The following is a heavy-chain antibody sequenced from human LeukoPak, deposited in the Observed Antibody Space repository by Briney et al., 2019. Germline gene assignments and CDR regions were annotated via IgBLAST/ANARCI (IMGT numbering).Heavy chain of an antibody. D-gene: IGHD6-13*01. CDR1: GFTFSSYA. V-gene: IGHV3-23*01. J-gene: IGHJ4*02. CDR3: AIDQRYSILPSFDY. Sequence: GGSLRLSCAASGFTFSSYAMSWVRQAPGKGLEWVSAISGSGGSTYYADSVKGRFTISRDNSKNTLYLQMNSLRAEDTAVYYCAIDQRYSILPSFDYWGQGTLVTVSS. CDR2: ISGSGGST.